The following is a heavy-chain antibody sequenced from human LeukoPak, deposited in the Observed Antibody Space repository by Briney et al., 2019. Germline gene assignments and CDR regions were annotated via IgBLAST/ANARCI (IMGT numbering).Heavy chain of an antibody. CDR1: GGTFSSYA. J-gene: IGHJ4*02. V-gene: IGHV1-69*04. D-gene: IGHD6-13*01. Sequence: SVKVSCKASGGTFSSYAISWVRQAPGQGLEWMGRIIPILGIANYAQKFQGRVTITADKSTSTAYMELSSLRSEDTAVYYCASPIAAAGTRFDYWGQGTLVTVSS. CDR2: IIPILGIA. CDR3: ASPIAAAGTRFDY.